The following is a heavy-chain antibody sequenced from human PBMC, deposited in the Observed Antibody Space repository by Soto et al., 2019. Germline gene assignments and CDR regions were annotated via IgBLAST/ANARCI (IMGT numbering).Heavy chain of an antibody. CDR3: ARGFPSGDYYYYMDV. Sequence: SETLSLTCAVYGGSFSGYYWSWIRQPPGKGLEWIGEINHSGSTNYNPSLKSRVTISVDTSKNQFSLKLSSVTAADTAVYYCARGFPSGDYYYYMDVWGKGTTVTVSS. CDR2: INHSGST. CDR1: GGSFSGYY. J-gene: IGHJ6*03. V-gene: IGHV4-34*01. D-gene: IGHD3-10*01.